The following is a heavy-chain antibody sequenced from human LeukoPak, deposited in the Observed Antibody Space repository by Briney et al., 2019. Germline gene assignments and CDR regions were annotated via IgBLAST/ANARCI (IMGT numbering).Heavy chain of an antibody. D-gene: IGHD1-1*01. CDR1: GFTVSSNY. CDR3: AKRGNPTVGHHYLDV. CDR2: IRHSDSNT. V-gene: IGHV3-23*05. J-gene: IGHJ6*03. Sequence: GGSLRLSCAASGFTVSSNYMSWVRQAPGSGLEWVSSIRHSDSNTYYADSVMGRFTISRDNSKNTLYPQMNSLSAEDTAVYYCAKRGNPTVGHHYLDVWGKGTTVSVSS.